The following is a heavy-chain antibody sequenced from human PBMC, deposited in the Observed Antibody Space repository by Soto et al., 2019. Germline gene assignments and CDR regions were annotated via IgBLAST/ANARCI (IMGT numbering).Heavy chain of an antibody. V-gene: IGHV3-23*01. Sequence: GGSLRLSCAASGFTFSSYAMSWVRQAPGKGLEWVSAISGSGGSTYYTVSVKGRFTSSRDNSKNTLNLQMNSQRAEDTAVYYCAEVGVRKATVTTVYYFDYWGQGTLVTVSS. CDR1: GFTFSSYA. CDR2: ISGSGGST. J-gene: IGHJ4*02. CDR3: AEVGVRKATVTTVYYFDY. D-gene: IGHD4-17*01.